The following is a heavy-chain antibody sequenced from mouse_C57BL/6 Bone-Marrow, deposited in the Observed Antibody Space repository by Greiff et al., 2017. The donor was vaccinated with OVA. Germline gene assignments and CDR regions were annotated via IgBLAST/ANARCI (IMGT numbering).Heavy chain of an antibody. CDR2: IWRGGST. CDR1: GFSLTSYG. V-gene: IGHV2-5*01. CDR3: AKTLYYGSSYYAMDY. D-gene: IGHD1-1*01. Sequence: VQLQQSGPGLVQPSQSLSITCTVSGFSLTSYGVHWVRQSPGKGLEWLGVIWRGGSTDYNAAFMSRLSITKDNSKSQVFFKMNSLQADDTAIYYCAKTLYYGSSYYAMDYWGQGTSVTVSS. J-gene: IGHJ4*01.